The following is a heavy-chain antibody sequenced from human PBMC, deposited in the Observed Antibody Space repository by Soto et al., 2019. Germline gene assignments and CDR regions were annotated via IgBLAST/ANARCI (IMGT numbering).Heavy chain of an antibody. Sequence: GGSLRLSCAASGFTFSDYYMSWIRQAPGKGLEWVSYISSSGSTIYYADFVKGRFTISRDNAKNSLYLQMNSLRAEDTAVYYCARACSGGSCYSIGTVGMDVWGQGTTVTVSS. D-gene: IGHD2-15*01. CDR2: ISSSGSTI. CDR3: ARACSGGSCYSIGTVGMDV. J-gene: IGHJ6*02. CDR1: GFTFSDYY. V-gene: IGHV3-11*01.